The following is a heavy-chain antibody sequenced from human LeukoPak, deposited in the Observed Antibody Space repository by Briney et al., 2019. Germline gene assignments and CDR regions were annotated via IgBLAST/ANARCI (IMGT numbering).Heavy chain of an antibody. Sequence: PSETVSLTCTVSGGSISSYYWSWIRQPAGKGLEWIGRIYTNGSTNYNPSLKSRVTMSVDTSKNQFSLKLSSVTAADTAVYYCARGGVYNWNYAVYDAFDIWGQGTMVTVSS. CDR3: ARGGVYNWNYAVYDAFDI. CDR1: GGSISSYY. CDR2: IYTNGST. V-gene: IGHV4-4*07. D-gene: IGHD1-7*01. J-gene: IGHJ3*02.